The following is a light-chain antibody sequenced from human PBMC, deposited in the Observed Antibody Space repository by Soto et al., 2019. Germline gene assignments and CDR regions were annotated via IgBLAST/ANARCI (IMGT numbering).Light chain of an antibody. V-gene: IGKV3-20*01. CDR1: QSVSSTY. CDR2: AAS. CDR3: QQYGNSPLFT. Sequence: EIVLTQSPGTLSLSPGESATLSCRTSQSVSSTYLAWYQQKPGQAPRLRIYAASSRAAGIPDRFSGGTSGTDFTLTISRLEPEDFAVYYCQQYGNSPLFTFGQGTTLEIK. J-gene: IGKJ2*01.